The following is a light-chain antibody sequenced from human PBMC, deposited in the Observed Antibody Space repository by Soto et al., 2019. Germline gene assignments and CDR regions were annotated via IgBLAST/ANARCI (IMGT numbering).Light chain of an antibody. CDR2: EGV. Sequence: QSVLTQPASVSGSPGQSITISCTGTSTDVGSYNLVSWYQQHPGKAPKFIIYEGVKPPSGVSNRFSGSKSGDTASLTISGLQAADEAYYYCCSYAGRNTVIFGGGTKLTVL. J-gene: IGLJ2*01. CDR3: CSYAGRNTVI. CDR1: STDVGSYNL. V-gene: IGLV2-23*01.